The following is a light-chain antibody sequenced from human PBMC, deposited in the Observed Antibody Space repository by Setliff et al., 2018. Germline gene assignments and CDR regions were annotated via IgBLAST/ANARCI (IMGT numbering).Light chain of an antibody. CDR3: AAWDDSLNRDV. CDR1: SSNIGSNT. V-gene: IGLV1-44*01. J-gene: IGLJ1*01. CDR2: SNN. Sequence: QSALTQPPSASGTPGQRVTISCSGSSSNIGSNTVNWYQQLPGTAPKLLIYSNNQRPSGVPDRFSGSKSGTSASLAISGLQSEDEADYYCAAWDDSLNRDVFGTGTKVTVL.